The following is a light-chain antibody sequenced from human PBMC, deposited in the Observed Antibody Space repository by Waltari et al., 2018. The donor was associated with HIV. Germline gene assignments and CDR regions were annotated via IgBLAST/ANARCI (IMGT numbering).Light chain of an antibody. J-gene: IGKJ3*01. Sequence: EKVLTQTPRLLSLSPGDRATLSCRASQNVANNFLAWHQQKPGQSPRLLIYAASNRATGIPDRFSGRASGTDFTLIISKLEAEDFAVYYWLQYDTSPFTFGPGSTVEIK. CDR2: AAS. CDR1: QNVANNF. CDR3: LQYDTSPFT. V-gene: IGKV3-20*01.